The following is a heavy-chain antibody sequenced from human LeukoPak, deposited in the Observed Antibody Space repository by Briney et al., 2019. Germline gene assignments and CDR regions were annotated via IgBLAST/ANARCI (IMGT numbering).Heavy chain of an antibody. CDR3: ARSRYGDY. D-gene: IGHD3-16*01. Sequence: PGGSLRLSCAASGFTFSSYWMIWVRQAPGKEPEWVANIKQDGSEKSYVDSVKGRFTISRDNAKNSLYLQINSLRAEDTAVYYCARSRYGDYWGQGTLVTVSS. V-gene: IGHV3-7*01. CDR1: GFTFSSYW. CDR2: IKQDGSEK. J-gene: IGHJ4*02.